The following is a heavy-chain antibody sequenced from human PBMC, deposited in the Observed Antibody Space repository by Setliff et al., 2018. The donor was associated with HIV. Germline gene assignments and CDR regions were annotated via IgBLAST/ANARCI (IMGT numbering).Heavy chain of an antibody. CDR2: ISSSDDDT. CDR1: GFSFRNFG. V-gene: IGHV3-21*01. J-gene: IGHJ4*02. D-gene: IGHD1-26*01. Sequence: PGGSLRLSCTASGFSFRNFGMTWVRQAPGKGLEWVSSISSSDDDTHYADSLRGRFTVSRDNAKSALYLQMNNLSVDDTAVYYCVRDSAASVWVGASVYYFDHWGQGTLVTVSS. CDR3: VRDSAASVWVGASVYYFDH.